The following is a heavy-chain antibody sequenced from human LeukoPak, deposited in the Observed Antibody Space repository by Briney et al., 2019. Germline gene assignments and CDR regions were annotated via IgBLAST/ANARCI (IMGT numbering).Heavy chain of an antibody. V-gene: IGHV1-69*06. D-gene: IGHD5-12*01. CDR1: GGTFSSYA. Sequence: SVKVSCKASGGTFSSYAISWVRQAPGQGLEWMGGIIPIFGTANYAQKFQGRVTITADKSTSTAYMELSSLRSDDTAVYYCARLGRGYDQDTNYYYYYMDVWGKGTTVTVSS. CDR3: ARLGRGYDQDTNYYYYYMDV. CDR2: IIPIFGTA. J-gene: IGHJ6*03.